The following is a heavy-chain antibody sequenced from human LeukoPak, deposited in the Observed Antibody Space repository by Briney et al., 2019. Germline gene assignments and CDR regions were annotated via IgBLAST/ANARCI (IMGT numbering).Heavy chain of an antibody. CDR1: GGSFSGYY. V-gene: IGHV4-34*01. D-gene: IGHD2-21*02. J-gene: IGHJ1*01. CDR2: INHSGST. CDR3: AREPVVVTSEYFQH. Sequence: SETLSLTCAVYGGSFSGYYWSWIRQPPGKGLEWIGEINHSGSTNYNPSLKSRVTISVDTSKNQFSLKLSSVTAADTAVYYCAREPVVVTSEYFQHWGQGTLVTVSS.